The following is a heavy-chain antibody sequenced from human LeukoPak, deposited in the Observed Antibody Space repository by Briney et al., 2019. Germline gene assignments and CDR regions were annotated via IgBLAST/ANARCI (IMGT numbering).Heavy chain of an antibody. J-gene: IGHJ4*02. CDR2: ITPDGSSA. Sequence: GGSLRLSCAASGLSFSTDWMHWVRQAPGKGLGWVSRITPDGSSADYADSVKGRLTISRDNSKNTLHLQMNSLRAEDTAVYYCARLFPPSLHYFDYWGQGSLVTVSS. CDR3: ARLFPPSLHYFDY. V-gene: IGHV3-74*01. D-gene: IGHD3-10*02. CDR1: GLSFSTDW.